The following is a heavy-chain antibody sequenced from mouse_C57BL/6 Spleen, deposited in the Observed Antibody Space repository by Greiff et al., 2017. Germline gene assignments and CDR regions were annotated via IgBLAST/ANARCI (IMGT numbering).Heavy chain of an antibody. CDR1: GYTFTDYY. V-gene: IGHV1-26*01. CDR3: AETGTEGVAY. J-gene: IGHJ3*01. CDR2: INPNNGGT. Sequence: EVQLQQSGPELVKPGASVKISCKASGYTFTDYYMNWVKQSHGKSLEGSGDINPNNGGTSYNQKFKGKATLTVDKSSSTAYMALRSLTSEDSAVYYCAETGTEGVAYWGQGTLVTVSA. D-gene: IGHD1-3*01.